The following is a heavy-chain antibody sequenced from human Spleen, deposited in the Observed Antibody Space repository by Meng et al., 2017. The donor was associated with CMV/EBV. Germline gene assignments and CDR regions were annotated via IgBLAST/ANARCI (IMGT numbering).Heavy chain of an antibody. CDR3: AKDLLEMATMGIDY. D-gene: IGHD5-24*01. CDR1: GFTFSTYG. Sequence: GESLKISCAASGFTFSTYGMHWVRQAPGKGLEWVTFIRYDGGIEYYADSVKGRFTISRDNSKNTLHLHMSRLRAEDTAVYYCAKDLLEMATMGIDYWGQGTLVTVSS. CDR2: IRYDGGIE. J-gene: IGHJ4*02. V-gene: IGHV3-30*02.